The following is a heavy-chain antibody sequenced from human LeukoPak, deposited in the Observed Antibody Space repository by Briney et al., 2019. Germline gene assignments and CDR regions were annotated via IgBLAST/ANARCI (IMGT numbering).Heavy chain of an antibody. J-gene: IGHJ4*02. D-gene: IGHD3-22*01. CDR1: GFTFSSYW. V-gene: IGHV3-7*01. CDR3: ARDGDDSSGYYGDY. Sequence: PGGSLRLSCAASGFTFSSYWMSWVRQAPEKGLEWVANIRQDGSEEFYVDSVKGRFTISRDNAKNSLYLQMNSLRAEDTAVYYCARDGDDSSGYYGDYWGQGTLVTVSS. CDR2: IRQDGSEE.